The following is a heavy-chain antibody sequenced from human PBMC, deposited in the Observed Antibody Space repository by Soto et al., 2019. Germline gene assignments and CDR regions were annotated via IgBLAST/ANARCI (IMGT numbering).Heavy chain of an antibody. CDR3: AGDPDSHYNDSHASSYP. D-gene: IGHD3-22*01. CDR2: IIPIIGII. J-gene: IGHJ5*02. V-gene: IGHV1-69*08. Sequence: QVQLVQSGAEVKKPGSSVKVSCKASGGTFSTYTITWVRQAPGQGLEWMGRIIPIIGIINYAQKSQGRVTIGADKFTGTAYMELTRLRSDDTAVYYCAGDPDSHYNDSHASSYPWGQGTLVTVSS. CDR1: GGTFSTYT.